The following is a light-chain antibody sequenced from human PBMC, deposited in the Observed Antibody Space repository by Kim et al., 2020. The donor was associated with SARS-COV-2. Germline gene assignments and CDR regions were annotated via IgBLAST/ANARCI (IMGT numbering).Light chain of an antibody. V-gene: IGLV2-14*03. CDR2: DVS. Sequence: GQSSTISCTGTSSDVGAYSYVSWFQQHPGKAPKLMVYDVSNRPSGVSNRFSGSQSGNTASLTLSGLPAEDEADYYCSSYTSSSTVVFGGGTQLTVL. J-gene: IGLJ2*01. CDR3: SSYTSSSTVV. CDR1: SSDVGAYSY.